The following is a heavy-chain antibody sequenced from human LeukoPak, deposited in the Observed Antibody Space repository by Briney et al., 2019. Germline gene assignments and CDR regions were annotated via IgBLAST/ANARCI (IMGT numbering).Heavy chain of an antibody. Sequence: PGGSLRLSCAASGFTISSYSMNWVRQAPGKGLEWISSISSSSSYIYYADSVKGRFTISRDNAKNSLYLQMNSLRAEDTAVYYCAKEGDYDILTGFDYWGQGTLVTVSS. CDR2: ISSSSSYI. CDR3: AKEGDYDILTGFDY. J-gene: IGHJ4*02. CDR1: GFTISSYS. V-gene: IGHV3-21*01. D-gene: IGHD3-9*01.